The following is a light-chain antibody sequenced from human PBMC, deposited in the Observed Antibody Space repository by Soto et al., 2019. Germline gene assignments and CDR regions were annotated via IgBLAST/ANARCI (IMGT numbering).Light chain of an antibody. V-gene: IGKV1-5*01. CDR3: QQYNSYWT. CDR1: QSISTW. CDR2: DAS. J-gene: IGKJ1*01. Sequence: DIHMTHSPSTLSASVLDRVTITFRASQSISTWLAWYQQKPGKAPKLLIYDASSLESGVPSRFSGSGSGTEFTLTISSLQPEDFATYYCQQYNSYWTFGQGTKVDIK.